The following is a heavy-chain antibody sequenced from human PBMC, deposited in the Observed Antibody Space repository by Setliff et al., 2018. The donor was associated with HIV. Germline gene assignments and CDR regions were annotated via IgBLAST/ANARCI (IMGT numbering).Heavy chain of an antibody. D-gene: IGHD4-4*01. CDR2: ISSSSSYT. CDR3: TTRTLQDY. V-gene: IGHV3-21*03. J-gene: IGHJ4*02. Sequence: GGSLRLSCAASGFTFSSYSMNWVRQAPGKGLEWVSYISSSSSYTHYADSVKGRFTISRDNVKNSLYLQMNSLKTEDTAVYYCTTRTLQDYWGQGTLVTVSS. CDR1: GFTFSSYS.